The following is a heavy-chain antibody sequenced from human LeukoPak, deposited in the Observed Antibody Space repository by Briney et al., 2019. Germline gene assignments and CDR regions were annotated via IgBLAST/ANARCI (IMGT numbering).Heavy chain of an antibody. J-gene: IGHJ1*01. D-gene: IGHD3-22*01. Sequence: SETLSLTCTVSGDSISSSSYYWGWVRQPPGKGLKWIGDIYYSGSSYYSPSLKSRVTISLDTSKNQFSLKLRSVTAADTAVYYCARRRYYDSTGFLDWSQGSLVSVSS. CDR1: GDSISSSSYY. CDR3: ARRRYYDSTGFLD. V-gene: IGHV4-39*01. CDR2: IYYSGSS.